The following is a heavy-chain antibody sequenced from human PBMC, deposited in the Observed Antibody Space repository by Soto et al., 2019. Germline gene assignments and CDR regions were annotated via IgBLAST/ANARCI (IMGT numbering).Heavy chain of an antibody. CDR1: GGSISSYY. J-gene: IGHJ4*02. CDR3: ARVFSPYYYDSSGAGVDY. CDR2: IYYSGST. D-gene: IGHD3-22*01. Sequence: QVQLQESGPGLVKPSETLSLTCTVSGGSISSYYWSWIRQPPGKGLEWIGYIYYSGSTNYNPSLKSRVTISVDTSKNQFSLKLSSVTAADTAVYYCARVFSPYYYDSSGAGVDYWGQGTLVTVSS. V-gene: IGHV4-59*01.